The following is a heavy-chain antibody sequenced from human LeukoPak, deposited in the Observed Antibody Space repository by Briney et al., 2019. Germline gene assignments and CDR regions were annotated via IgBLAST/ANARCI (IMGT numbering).Heavy chain of an antibody. CDR3: ARDLTEDGFDY. Sequence: ASVKVSCKASGGTFSSYAISWVRQAPGQGLEWMGRIIPIFGTANYAQKFQGRVTITTDESTSTAYMELSSLRSEDTAVYYCARDLTEDGFDYWGQGTLVTVSS. CDR1: GGTFSSYA. V-gene: IGHV1-69*05. D-gene: IGHD5-24*01. J-gene: IGHJ4*02. CDR2: IIPIFGTA.